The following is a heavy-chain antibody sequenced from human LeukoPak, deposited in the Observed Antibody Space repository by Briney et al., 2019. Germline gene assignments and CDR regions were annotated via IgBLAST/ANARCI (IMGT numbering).Heavy chain of an antibody. Sequence: SETLSLTCTVSGGSISSYYWSWIRQPAGKGLEWLGCIYSSGSTNYNPSLKSRVTISVDTSKNQFSLKLNSVTAADTAVHYCARQGGSASPLLIWGQGTLVTVSS. V-gene: IGHV4-59*08. D-gene: IGHD3-10*01. CDR2: IYSSGST. CDR1: GGSISSYY. CDR3: ARQGGSASPLLI. J-gene: IGHJ4*02.